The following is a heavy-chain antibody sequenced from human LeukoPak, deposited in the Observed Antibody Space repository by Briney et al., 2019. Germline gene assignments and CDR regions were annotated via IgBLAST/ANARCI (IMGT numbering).Heavy chain of an antibody. CDR1: GYTFTSYY. J-gene: IGHJ4*02. CDR2: SDPKTGAT. V-gene: IGHV1-2*02. D-gene: IGHD3-22*01. Sequence: GASVKVSCTASGYTFTSYYIHWLRQAPGQGFEWMGWSDPKTGATKYAHFLGRVTMTSDTSSRTAYMELTSLTFDDTGIYYCARANSYDNNGYSPELRYWGQGTLVTVSS. CDR3: ARANSYDNNGYSPELRY.